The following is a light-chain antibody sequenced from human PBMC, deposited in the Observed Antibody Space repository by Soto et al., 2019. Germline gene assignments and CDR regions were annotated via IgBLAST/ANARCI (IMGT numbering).Light chain of an antibody. CDR1: QSISNY. CDR2: IAS. V-gene: IGKV1-39*01. Sequence: DIHMTQSPSSLSASVGDRVTITCRASQSISNYLNWYQQKPGKAPNLLIYIASNLHSGVPSRFSGSGSGTDFTLTIISLQPEDFATYYGQQSYSTPYTFGQGTKLDI. J-gene: IGKJ2*01. CDR3: QQSYSTPYT.